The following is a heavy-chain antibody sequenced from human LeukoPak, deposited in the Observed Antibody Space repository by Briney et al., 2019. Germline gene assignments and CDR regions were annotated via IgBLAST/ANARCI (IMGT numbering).Heavy chain of an antibody. CDR1: GYTSTSYD. Sequence: ASVKVSCKASGYTSTSYDINWVRQATGQGLEWMGWMNPNSGNTGYAQKFQGRVTITRNTSISTAYMELSSLRSEDTAVYYCAREGGTSEDFDYWGQGTLVTVSS. CDR3: AREGGTSEDFDY. V-gene: IGHV1-8*03. J-gene: IGHJ4*02. CDR2: MNPNSGNT. D-gene: IGHD2-8*02.